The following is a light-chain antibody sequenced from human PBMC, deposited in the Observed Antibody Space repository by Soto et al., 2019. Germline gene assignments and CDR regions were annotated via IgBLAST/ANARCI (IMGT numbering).Light chain of an antibody. CDR1: QTVSNNY. CDR3: RRYGRAPPYT. CDR2: GSS. Sequence: EVVLTQSPGTLSLSPGERATLSCRASQTVSNNYLAWYQQKPGQAPRLLIFGSSDRATGIPDRFSGSGSGTYFTLTISRLGPEDGAVYCGRRYGRAPPYTFGQGTELEIK. J-gene: IGKJ2*01. V-gene: IGKV3-20*01.